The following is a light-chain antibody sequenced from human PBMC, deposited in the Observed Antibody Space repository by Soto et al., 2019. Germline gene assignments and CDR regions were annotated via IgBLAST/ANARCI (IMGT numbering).Light chain of an antibody. Sequence: DIQMTQSPSSVSASVGDRVTITCRASQSISSWLAWYQPKPGKATKLLIYDASSLESGVPSRFSGSGSGTEFPLTISSLQPDDFATYYCQQYTSYTFGQGTRLEIK. V-gene: IGKV1-5*01. CDR1: QSISSW. CDR3: QQYTSYT. CDR2: DAS. J-gene: IGKJ5*01.